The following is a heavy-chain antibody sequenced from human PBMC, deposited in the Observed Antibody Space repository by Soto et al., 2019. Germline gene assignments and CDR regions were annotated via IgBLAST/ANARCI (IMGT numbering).Heavy chain of an antibody. J-gene: IGHJ6*02. D-gene: IGHD2-21*01. V-gene: IGHV3-48*02. CDR1: GFTFSSYS. CDR2: ISSSSSTI. CDR3: ARDFILSLRYYYGMDV. Sequence: GGSLRLSCAASGFTFSSYSMNWVRQAPGKGLEWVSYISSSSSTIYYADSVKGRFTISRDNAKNSLYLQMNSLRDEDTAVYYCARDFILSLRYYYGMDVWGQGTTVTVSS.